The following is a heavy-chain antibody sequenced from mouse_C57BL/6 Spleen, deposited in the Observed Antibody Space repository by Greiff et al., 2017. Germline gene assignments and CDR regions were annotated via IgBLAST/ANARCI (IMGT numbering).Heavy chain of an antibody. CDR3: ARSTAQATWFAY. CDR1: GYTFTSYW. CDR2: IDPSDSYT. Sequence: QVQLQQPGAELVMPGASVKLSCKASGYTFTSYWMHWVKQRPGQGLEWIGEIDPSDSYTNYNQKFKGKSTLTVDKSSSTAYMQLSSLTSADFAVYYCARSTAQATWFAYWGQGTLVTVSA. J-gene: IGHJ3*01. V-gene: IGHV1-69*01. D-gene: IGHD3-2*02.